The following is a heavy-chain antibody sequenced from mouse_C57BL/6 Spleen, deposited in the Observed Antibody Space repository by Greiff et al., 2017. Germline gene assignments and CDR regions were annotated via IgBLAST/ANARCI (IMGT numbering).Heavy chain of an antibody. V-gene: IGHV5-17*01. CDR2: ISSGSSTI. CDR3: ARRGGYDPDYYSMDY. CDR1: GFTFSDYG. J-gene: IGHJ4*01. Sequence: EVMLVESGGGLVKPGGSLKLSCAASGFTFSDYGMHWVRQAPEKGLEWVAYISSGSSTIYYADTVKGRVTISSDNAKNTLFLQMTSLRSEDTAMYYCARRGGYDPDYYSMDYWGQGTSVTVSS. D-gene: IGHD2-2*01.